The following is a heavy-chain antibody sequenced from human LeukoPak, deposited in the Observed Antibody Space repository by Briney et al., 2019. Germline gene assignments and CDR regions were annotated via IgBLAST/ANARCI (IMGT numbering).Heavy chain of an antibody. D-gene: IGHD3-10*01. J-gene: IGHJ4*02. CDR1: GGSFSGYY. V-gene: IGHV4-34*01. CDR2: INHSGST. Sequence: PSETLSLTCAVYGGSFSGYYWSWIRQPPGKGLEWIGEINHSGSTNYNPSLKSRVTISVDTSKNQFSLKLISVTAADTAVYYCARGLRWGITMVRARTYFDYWGQGTLVTVSS. CDR3: ARGLRWGITMVRARTYFDY.